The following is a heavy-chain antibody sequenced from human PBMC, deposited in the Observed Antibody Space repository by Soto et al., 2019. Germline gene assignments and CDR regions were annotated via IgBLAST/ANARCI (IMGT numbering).Heavy chain of an antibody. CDR2: IIPSIDVA. CDR3: ARAETTTGWAPGPLEI. V-gene: IGHV1-69*02. Sequence: QVQLVQSGAEVKKPGSSVKVSCKASGGTFSTYTFTWVRQAPGQGLEWMGRIIPSIDVANYAQTFQGRVTITADKSASTVYMEMSSLRSDDTAVYYCARAETTTGWAPGPLEIWGQGTMVTVSS. CDR1: GGTFSTYT. D-gene: IGHD3-9*01. J-gene: IGHJ3*02.